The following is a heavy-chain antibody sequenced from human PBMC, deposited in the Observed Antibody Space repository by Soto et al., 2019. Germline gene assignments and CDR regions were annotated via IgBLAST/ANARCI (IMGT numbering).Heavy chain of an antibody. D-gene: IGHD3-10*01. CDR2: NIPIFGTA. CDR1: GGTFSSYA. J-gene: IGHJ6*02. CDR3: ARKHVHYGSGSYYKHSYYYYGMDV. Sequence: GASVKVSCKASGGTFSSYAISWVRQAPGQGLEWMGGNIPIFGTANYAQKFQGRVTITADKSTSTAYMELSSLRSEDTAVYYCARKHVHYGSGSYYKHSYYYYGMDVWGQGTTVTVSS. V-gene: IGHV1-69*06.